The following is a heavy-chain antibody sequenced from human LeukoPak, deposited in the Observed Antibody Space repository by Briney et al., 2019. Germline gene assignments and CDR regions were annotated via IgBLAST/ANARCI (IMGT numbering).Heavy chain of an antibody. J-gene: IGHJ6*01. D-gene: IGHD2-15*01. V-gene: IGHV1-69*01. Sequence: AASVKVSCKASGGTFSSYAISWVRQAPGQGLEWMGGIIPILGTANYAQKFQGRVTITADESTSTAYMELSSLRSEDTAVYYCARGPLGYCSGGSCYQGYYYGMDVWGKGTTVTVSS. CDR3: ARGPLGYCSGGSCYQGYYYGMDV. CDR2: IIPILGTA. CDR1: GGTFSSYA.